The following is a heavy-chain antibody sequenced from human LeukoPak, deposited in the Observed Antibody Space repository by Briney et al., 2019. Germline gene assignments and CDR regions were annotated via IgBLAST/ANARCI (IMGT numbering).Heavy chain of an antibody. V-gene: IGHV1-18*01. CDR3: AREYCSGGSCYSMFHY. CDR1: GYTFTSYG. J-gene: IGHJ4*02. Sequence: ASVKVSCKASGYTFTSYGISWVRQAPGQGLEWMGWISAYNGNTNYAQKLQGRVTMTTDTSTSTAYMELRSLRSDDTAVYYCAREYCSGGSCYSMFHYWGQGTLVTVPS. D-gene: IGHD2-15*01. CDR2: ISAYNGNT.